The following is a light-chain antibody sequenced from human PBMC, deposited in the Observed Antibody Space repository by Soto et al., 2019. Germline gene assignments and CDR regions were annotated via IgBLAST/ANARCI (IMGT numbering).Light chain of an antibody. CDR3: QQYKNWPPPT. V-gene: IGKV3-15*01. Sequence: ETVLTQSPATLSVSPGERATLSCRASQSVGNSLAWYQQKPGQAPRLLIYGASTRATGIPARFSGSGSGTEFTLTISSLQSEDFAVYYCQQYKNWPPPTFGGGTKVQIK. CDR1: QSVGNS. CDR2: GAS. J-gene: IGKJ4*01.